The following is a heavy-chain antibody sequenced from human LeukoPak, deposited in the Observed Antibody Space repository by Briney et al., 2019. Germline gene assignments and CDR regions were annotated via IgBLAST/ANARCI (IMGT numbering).Heavy chain of an antibody. CDR3: AKVRDLDTVLGRFDK. D-gene: IGHD5-18*01. CDR2: ISGNGGRT. Sequence: GRSLRLSCAASGFTFSSYAMSWVRQAPGKGLEGVSVISGNGGRTYYADSVKGRFTISRDNSRNTLYLQMNSLRAEDTALYYCAKVRDLDTVLGRFDKWGQGTLVTVSS. CDR1: GFTFSSYA. V-gene: IGHV3-23*01. J-gene: IGHJ5*02.